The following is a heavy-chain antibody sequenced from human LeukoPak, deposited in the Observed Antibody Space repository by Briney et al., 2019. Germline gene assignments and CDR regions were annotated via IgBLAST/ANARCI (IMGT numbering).Heavy chain of an antibody. CDR3: ARDRGAINAFDI. CDR2: ISYDGTNK. CDR1: GFTFSNYG. J-gene: IGHJ3*02. V-gene: IGHV3-30*03. D-gene: IGHD1-26*01. Sequence: PGGSLRLSCVASGFTFSNYGMHWVRQAPGKGLEWVAVISYDGTNKYYGDSVKGRFTISRDNSKNTVYLQMNSLRAEDTAVYYCARDRGAINAFDIWGQGTMVTVSS.